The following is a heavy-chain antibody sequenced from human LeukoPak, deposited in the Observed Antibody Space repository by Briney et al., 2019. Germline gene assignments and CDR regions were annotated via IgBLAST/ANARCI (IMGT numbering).Heavy chain of an antibody. CDR3: ARSTSPSHYYHAMDV. Sequence: PSETLSLTCTVSGGSISSYYWSWIRQPPGKGLEWIGHIYYSGSTNYNPSLKSRVTISVDTSKNQFSLKLSSVTAADTAVYYCARSTSPSHYYHAMDVWGQGTTVTLSS. J-gene: IGHJ6*02. D-gene: IGHD2-2*01. CDR1: GGSISSYY. CDR2: IYYSGST. V-gene: IGHV4-59*01.